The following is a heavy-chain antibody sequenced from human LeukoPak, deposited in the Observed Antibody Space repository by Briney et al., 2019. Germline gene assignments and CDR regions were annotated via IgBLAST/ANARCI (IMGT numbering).Heavy chain of an antibody. CDR2: INHSGST. CDR3: ARDPSGAVAGPDYYFDY. J-gene: IGHJ4*02. V-gene: IGHV4-34*01. CDR1: GGSFSGYY. D-gene: IGHD6-19*01. Sequence: PSETLSLTCAVYGGSFSGYYWSWIRQPPGKGLEWIGEINHSGSTNYNPSLKSRVTISVDTSKNQFSLKLSSVTAADTAVYYCARDPSGAVAGPDYYFDYWGQGTLVTVSS.